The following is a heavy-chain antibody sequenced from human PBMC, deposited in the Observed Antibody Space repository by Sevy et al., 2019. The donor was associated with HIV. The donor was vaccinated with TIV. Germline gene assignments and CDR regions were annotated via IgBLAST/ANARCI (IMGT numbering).Heavy chain of an antibody. D-gene: IGHD2-2*01. V-gene: IGHV3-9*01. J-gene: IGHJ4*02. Sequence: GGSLRLSCAASGFTFDDYAMHWVRQAPGKGLEWVSGISWNSGSIGYADSVKGRFTISRDNAKNALYLQMNSLRAEDTALYYCAKDPYPERYCSSTSCYRGNHYCFDYWGQGTLVTVSS. CDR1: GFTFDDYA. CDR2: ISWNSGSI. CDR3: AKDPYPERYCSSTSCYRGNHYCFDY.